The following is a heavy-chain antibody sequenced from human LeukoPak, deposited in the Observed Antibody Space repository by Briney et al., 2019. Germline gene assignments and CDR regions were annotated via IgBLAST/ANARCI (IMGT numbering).Heavy chain of an antibody. Sequence: GESLKISCKASGYSFTTYWIGWVRQMPGKGLEWMGFIYPGDSDIRYSPSFQGQVTISADKSISTAYLQWSSLKASDTAMYYCARLPDIVVVPSLDYWGQGTLVTVSS. CDR1: GYSFTTYW. CDR2: IYPGDSDI. J-gene: IGHJ4*02. D-gene: IGHD2-2*01. V-gene: IGHV5-51*01. CDR3: ARLPDIVVVPSLDY.